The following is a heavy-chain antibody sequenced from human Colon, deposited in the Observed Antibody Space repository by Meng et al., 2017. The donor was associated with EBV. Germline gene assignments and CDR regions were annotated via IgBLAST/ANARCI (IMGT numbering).Heavy chain of an antibody. J-gene: IGHJ4*02. CDR1: GFNFNDYY. D-gene: IGHD6-25*01. CDR2: ISKMGDGI. V-gene: IGHV3-11*01. Sequence: LGESGGGFVKPAGSLSLSCAASGFNFNDYYMTWIRQAPGKGLEWVAFISKMGDGISYAESVRGRFTISRGSATHSLYLQMNSLRAEDTAVYYCARDLGGPRDYWGQGTLVTVSS. CDR3: ARDLGGPRDY.